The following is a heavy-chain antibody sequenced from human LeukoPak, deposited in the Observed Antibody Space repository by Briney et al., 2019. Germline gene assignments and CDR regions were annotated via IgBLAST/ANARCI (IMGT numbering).Heavy chain of an antibody. V-gene: IGHV4-59*01. J-gene: IGHJ4*02. CDR1: GGSISSYY. D-gene: IGHD1-7*01. Sequence: PSETLSLTCTVSGGSISSYYWSWIRQPPGKGLEWIGYIYYSGSTNYNPSLNSRVTISVDTSKNQFSLKLTSVTAADTAVYYCARTTGNYGYYFDYWGQGTLVTVSS. CDR3: ARTTGNYGYYFDY. CDR2: IYYSGST.